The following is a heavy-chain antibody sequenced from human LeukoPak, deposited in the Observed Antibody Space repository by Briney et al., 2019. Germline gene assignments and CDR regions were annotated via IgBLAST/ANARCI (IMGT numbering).Heavy chain of an antibody. Sequence: ASVKVSCKASGYTFTSYDINWVRQATGQGLEWMGWMNPNSGNTGYAQKFQGRVTITRNTSISTAYMELSSLRSEDTAVYYCAREPSSSFTYYYYMDVWGKGTTVTVSS. J-gene: IGHJ6*03. V-gene: IGHV1-8*03. CDR1: GYTFTSYD. D-gene: IGHD6-13*01. CDR2: MNPNSGNT. CDR3: AREPSSSFTYYYYMDV.